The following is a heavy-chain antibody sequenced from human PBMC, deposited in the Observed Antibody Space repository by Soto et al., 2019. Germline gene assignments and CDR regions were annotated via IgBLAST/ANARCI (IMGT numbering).Heavy chain of an antibody. Sequence: ASVKVSCKASGGTFSSYTISWVRQAPGQGLEWMGRIIPILGIANYAQKFQGRVTITADKSTSTAYMELSSLRSEDTAVYYCARGQQQLVVNYYYYGMDVWGQGTTVTVSS. D-gene: IGHD6-13*01. CDR3: ARGQQQLVVNYYYYGMDV. V-gene: IGHV1-69*02. CDR1: GGTFSSYT. CDR2: IIPILGIA. J-gene: IGHJ6*02.